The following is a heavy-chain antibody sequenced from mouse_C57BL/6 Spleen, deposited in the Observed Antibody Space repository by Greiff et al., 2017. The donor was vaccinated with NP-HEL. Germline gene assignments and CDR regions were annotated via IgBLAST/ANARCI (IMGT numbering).Heavy chain of an antibody. CDR3: ARSGYYDYDYYFDY. D-gene: IGHD2-4*01. V-gene: IGHV1-4*01. J-gene: IGHJ2*01. CDR2: INPSSGYT. Sequence: QVQLQQSGAELARPGASVKMSCKASGYTFTSYTMHWVQQRPGQGLEWIGYINPSSGYTKYNQKFKDKATLTADKSSSTAYMQLSSLTSEDSAVYYCARSGYYDYDYYFDYWGQGTTLTVSS. CDR1: GYTFTSYT.